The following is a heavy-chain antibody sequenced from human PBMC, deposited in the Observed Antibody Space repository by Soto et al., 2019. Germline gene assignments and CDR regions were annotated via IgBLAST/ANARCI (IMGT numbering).Heavy chain of an antibody. CDR1: GGTFSSYT. CDR2: IIPILGIA. CDR3: ATSQGGYCSGGSCYFGDAFDI. J-gene: IGHJ3*02. Sequence: GASVKVSCTASGGTFSSYTISWVRQAPGQGLEWMGRIIPILGIANYAQKFQGRVTITADKSTSTAYMELSSLRSEDTAVYYCATSQGGYCSGGSCYFGDAFDIWGKGTMVTVSS. V-gene: IGHV1-69*02. D-gene: IGHD2-15*01.